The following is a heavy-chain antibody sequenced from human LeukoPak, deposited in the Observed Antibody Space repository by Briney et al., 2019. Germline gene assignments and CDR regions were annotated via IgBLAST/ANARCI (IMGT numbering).Heavy chain of an antibody. V-gene: IGHV4-4*07. Sequence: SETLSLTCTVSGGPIYSYYWSWIRQTAGKGLEWIGRLYPGVSTNYNPSLKSRVTMSVDTSKNQFALRLSAVTAADTAVYYCARLKFYDSTGYSPGHYMDVWGKGTTVTVSS. CDR2: LYPGVST. CDR1: GGPIYSYY. D-gene: IGHD3-22*01. J-gene: IGHJ6*03. CDR3: ARLKFYDSTGYSPGHYMDV.